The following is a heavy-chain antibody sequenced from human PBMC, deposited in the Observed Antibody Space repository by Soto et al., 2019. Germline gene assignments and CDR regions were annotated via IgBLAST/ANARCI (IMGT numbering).Heavy chain of an antibody. D-gene: IGHD2-15*01. V-gene: IGHV1-18*01. J-gene: IGHJ3*02. CDR3: ARKYCSGGSCYYGNDAFDI. CDR2: ISAYNGNT. Sequence: QVQLVQSGAEVKKPGASVKVSCKASGYTFTSYGISWVRQAPGQGLEWMGWISAYNGNTNYAQKIKGRVTMTTDTSTSTAYMELRSLRSDDTAVYYCARKYCSGGSCYYGNDAFDIWGQGTMVTVSS. CDR1: GYTFTSYG.